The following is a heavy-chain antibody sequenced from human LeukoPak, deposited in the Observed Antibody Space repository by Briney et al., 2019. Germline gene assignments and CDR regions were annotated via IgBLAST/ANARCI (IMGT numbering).Heavy chain of an antibody. Sequence: GGSLRLSCAASGFTFSSYAMSWVRQARGKGRECVASISRNSTYIHYTDSVKRRFTISRDNARNSLFLQMNSLRAEDTAIYYCASDEGNYFDYWGQGTLVTVSS. CDR3: ASDEGNYFDY. V-gene: IGHV3-21*01. CDR1: GFTFSSYA. CDR2: ISRNSTYI. J-gene: IGHJ4*02.